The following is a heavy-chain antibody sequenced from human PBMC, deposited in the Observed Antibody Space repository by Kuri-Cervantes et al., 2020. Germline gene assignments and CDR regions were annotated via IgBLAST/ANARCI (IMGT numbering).Heavy chain of an antibody. Sequence: GGSLRLSCAASGFTFSDYYMSWIRQAPGKGLEWVANINQDESEKYYVDSVKGRFTISRDNAKKSVYLQMNSLRGEDTAVYYCARGDPGLAVAGTAYYFDSWGQGTLVTVSS. CDR3: ARGDPGLAVAGTAYYFDS. D-gene: IGHD6-19*01. CDR2: INQDESEK. V-gene: IGHV3-7*01. J-gene: IGHJ4*02. CDR1: GFTFSDYY.